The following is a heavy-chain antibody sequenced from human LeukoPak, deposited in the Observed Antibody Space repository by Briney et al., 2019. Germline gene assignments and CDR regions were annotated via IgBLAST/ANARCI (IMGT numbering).Heavy chain of an antibody. Sequence: SETLSLSCTVSGGSISSSSYYWGWIRQPPGKGLEWIGSIYYSGSTNYNPSLKSRVTISVDTSKNQFSLKLSSVTAADTAVYYCMVRGLYFDYWGQGTLVTVSS. D-gene: IGHD3-10*01. CDR3: MVRGLYFDY. J-gene: IGHJ4*02. CDR2: IYYSGST. V-gene: IGHV4-39*07. CDR1: GGSISSSSYY.